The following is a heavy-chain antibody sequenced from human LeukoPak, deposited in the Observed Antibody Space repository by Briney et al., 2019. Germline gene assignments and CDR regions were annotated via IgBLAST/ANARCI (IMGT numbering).Heavy chain of an antibody. D-gene: IGHD6-6*01. CDR1: GFTFSSYA. Sequence: GGSLRLSCAASGFTFSSYAMHWVRQAPGKGLEGVAVISYDGSNKYYADSVKGRFTISRDNSKNTLYLQMNSLRAEDTAVYYCARERATSIAARYFDYWGQGTLVTVSS. J-gene: IGHJ4*02. CDR2: ISYDGSNK. V-gene: IGHV3-30*04. CDR3: ARERATSIAARYFDY.